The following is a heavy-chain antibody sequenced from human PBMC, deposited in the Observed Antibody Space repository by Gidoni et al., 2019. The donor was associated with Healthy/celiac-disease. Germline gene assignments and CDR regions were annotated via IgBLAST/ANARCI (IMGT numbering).Heavy chain of an antibody. Sequence: QVQLQESGPGLVKPSETLSLTCTVSGGSISSYYWGWIRQPPGKGLEWIGYIHYSGSTNYNPSLKSRVTISVDTSKIQFSLKLTSVTVADTAVYYCARHEAYSYLNWYFDLWGRGTLVTVSS. CDR3: ARHEAYSYLNWYFDL. D-gene: IGHD5-18*01. V-gene: IGHV4-59*08. J-gene: IGHJ2*01. CDR1: GGSISSYY. CDR2: IHYSGST.